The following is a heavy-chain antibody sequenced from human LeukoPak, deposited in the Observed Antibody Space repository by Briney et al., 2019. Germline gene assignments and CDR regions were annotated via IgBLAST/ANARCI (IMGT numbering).Heavy chain of an antibody. CDR3: ARLQYSMDV. CDR1: GGSFSGYY. V-gene: IGHV4-34*01. J-gene: IGHJ6*03. Sequence: SETLSLTCAVYGGSFSGYYWSWIRQPPGKGLEWIGEINHSGSTNYNPSLKSRVTISVDTSKNQFSLKLNSVTAADTAVYYCARLQYSMDVWGKGTTVIVSS. CDR2: INHSGST.